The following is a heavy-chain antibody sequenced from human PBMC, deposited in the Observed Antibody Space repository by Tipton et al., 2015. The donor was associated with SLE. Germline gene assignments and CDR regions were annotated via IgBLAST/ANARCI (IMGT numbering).Heavy chain of an antibody. V-gene: IGHV4-59*01. D-gene: IGHD6-19*01. CDR2: IYYSVST. J-gene: IGHJ3*02. Sequence: TLSLTCTVSDGSISDYYWSWIRQPPGKGLEWIGGIYYSVSTNYNPSLKSRVTMSVDTSKNQISLKVSSVTAADTAEYYCAREGPYSSGWYGGGAFDIWGQGTMVTVSS. CDR1: DGSISDYY. CDR3: AREGPYSSGWYGGGAFDI.